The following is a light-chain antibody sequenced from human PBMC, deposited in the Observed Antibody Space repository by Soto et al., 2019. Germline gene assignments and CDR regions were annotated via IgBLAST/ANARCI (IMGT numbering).Light chain of an antibody. Sequence: MTPSPYHGSASVGDRLTITCLASQDMSSWLAWCRQRPGRAPNLLIYAASTLQSGVPSRFSGSGSGTEFSLTISSLQPDDVATYYCQQYNAYPWTSGQGTKVDI. CDR3: QQYNAYPWT. J-gene: IGKJ1*01. CDR2: AAS. CDR1: QDMSSW. V-gene: IGKV1D-16*01.